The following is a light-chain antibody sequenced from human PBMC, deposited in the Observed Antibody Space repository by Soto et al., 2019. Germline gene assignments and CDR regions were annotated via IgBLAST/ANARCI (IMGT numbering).Light chain of an antibody. CDR1: SSDVGGYNY. CDR2: DVS. CDR3: SSYTSTSTLLYV. Sequence: QSALTQPASVSGSPGQSITISCTGTSSDVGGYNYVSWYQQHPGKAPKLMMYDVSNRPSGVSNRFSGSKSGNTASLTISGLQAEDEADYYCSSYTSTSTLLYVFGTGTQGTVL. V-gene: IGLV2-14*01. J-gene: IGLJ1*01.